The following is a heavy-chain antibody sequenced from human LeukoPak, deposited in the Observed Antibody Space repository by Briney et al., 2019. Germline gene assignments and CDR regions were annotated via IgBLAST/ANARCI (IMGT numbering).Heavy chain of an antibody. CDR2: ISGGGIST. CDR3: VKSTEGTSRPSDY. Sequence: GGSLRLSCAASGITFSSYAMSWVRPAPGKGLEWVSSISGGGISTYYADSVKGRFTITRDNSKNTLYLQMNSLRAEDTAVYYCVKSTEGTSRPSDYWGQGTLVTVSS. CDR1: GITFSSYA. V-gene: IGHV3-23*01. J-gene: IGHJ4*02. D-gene: IGHD2/OR15-2a*01.